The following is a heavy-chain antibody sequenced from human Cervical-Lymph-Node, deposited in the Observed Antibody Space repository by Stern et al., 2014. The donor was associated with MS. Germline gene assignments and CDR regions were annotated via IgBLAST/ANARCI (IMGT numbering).Heavy chain of an antibody. CDR3: ARRGVTTRFDY. V-gene: IGHV5-51*01. Sequence: VQLVESGAEVRKPGESLTISCLASGYSFYSYWIGWVRQMPGKGPEWMGIIYPVYSDIRYSPSFQGQVTISADKSINTACLQWSSLKASDPAMYYCARRGVTTRFDYWGQGTLVTVSS. CDR2: IYPVYSDI. CDR1: GYSFYSYW. D-gene: IGHD3-3*01. J-gene: IGHJ4*02.